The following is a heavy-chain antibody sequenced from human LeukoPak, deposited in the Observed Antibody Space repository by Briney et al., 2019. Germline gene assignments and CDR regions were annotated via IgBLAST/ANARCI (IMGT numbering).Heavy chain of an antibody. Sequence: ASVKVSCKASGGTFSSYAISWVRQAPGQGLEWMGRIIPIFGTANYAQKFQGRVTITTDESTSTAYMELSSLRSEDTAVYYCARAGPRSDYYDRSGYYWDYWGQGTLVTVSS. CDR3: ARAGPRSDYYDRSGYYWDY. CDR1: GGTFSSYA. J-gene: IGHJ4*02. D-gene: IGHD3-22*01. CDR2: IIPIFGTA. V-gene: IGHV1-69*05.